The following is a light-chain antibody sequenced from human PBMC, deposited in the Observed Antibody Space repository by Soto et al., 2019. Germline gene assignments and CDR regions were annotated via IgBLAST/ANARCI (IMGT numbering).Light chain of an antibody. CDR1: QSISTW. CDR2: WAS. Sequence: DIHMTQSPATLSASVGDRVTITCRASQSISTWLAWYQQKPGKAPKLLIYWASSLESGVPSRFSGSGSGTAFTLTIRSLQPDDFATYDSQHYTTDSGTFGPGTKVDIK. J-gene: IGKJ3*01. V-gene: IGKV1-5*03. CDR3: QHYTTDSGT.